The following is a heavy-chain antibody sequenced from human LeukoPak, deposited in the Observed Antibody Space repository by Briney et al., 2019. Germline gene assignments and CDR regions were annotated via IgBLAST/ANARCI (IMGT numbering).Heavy chain of an antibody. J-gene: IGHJ4*02. CDR1: GGSISSGSYY. Sequence: SETLSLTCTVSGGSISSGSYYWSWIRQPAGKGLEWIGRIYSSGSTNYNPSLKSRVTISLDTSKNQFSLKLSSVTAADTAVYFCARSGGLWLLTYYFDYWGQGTLVTVSS. CDR3: ARSGGLWLLTYYFDY. D-gene: IGHD3-22*01. V-gene: IGHV4-61*02. CDR2: IYSSGST.